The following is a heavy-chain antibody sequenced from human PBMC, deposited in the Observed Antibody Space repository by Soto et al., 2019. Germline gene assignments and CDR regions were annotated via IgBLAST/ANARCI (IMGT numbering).Heavy chain of an antibody. CDR1: GFTFSSYA. V-gene: IGHV3-64D*06. J-gene: IGHJ5*02. Sequence: GGSLRLSCSASGFTFSSYAMHWVRQAPGKGLEYVSVISSNGYSTYYADSVKGRFTISRDNSKNTLYLQMSSLRAEDTAVYYCVKDEAASGFGPRGQGTLVTVSS. D-gene: IGHD3-22*01. CDR2: ISSNGYST. CDR3: VKDEAASGFGP.